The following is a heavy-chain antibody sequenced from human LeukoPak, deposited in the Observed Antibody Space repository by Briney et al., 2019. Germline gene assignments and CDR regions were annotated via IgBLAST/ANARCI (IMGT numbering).Heavy chain of an antibody. CDR1: GDSISSYY. D-gene: IGHD5-24*01. V-gene: IGHV4-59*01. CDR2: IYYSGTT. Sequence: PSETLSLTCTVSGDSISSYYWTWIRQPPGKGLEWIGYIYYSGTTNYNPSLKSRVTISVDTSKNQFSLKLSSVTAADTAVYYCARDGDGFYIGSFDYWGQGTLVTVSS. CDR3: ARDGDGFYIGSFDY. J-gene: IGHJ4*02.